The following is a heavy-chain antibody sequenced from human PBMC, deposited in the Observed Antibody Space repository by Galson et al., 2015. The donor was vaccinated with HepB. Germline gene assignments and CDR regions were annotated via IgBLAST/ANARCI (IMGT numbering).Heavy chain of an antibody. CDR3: ARHGVSTFPTDFHYYYYYMDV. J-gene: IGHJ6*03. V-gene: IGHV5-51*01. D-gene: IGHD3-3*01. Sequence: QSGAEVKKPGESLKISCKGSGYSFTNYWIGWVRQMPGKGLEWMGIIYPGDSDARYSPSFQGQVTISADKSISTAYLQWSSLKASDTAMYYCARHGVSTFPTDFHYYYYYMDVWGKGTTVTVSS. CDR2: IYPGDSDA. CDR1: GYSFTNYW.